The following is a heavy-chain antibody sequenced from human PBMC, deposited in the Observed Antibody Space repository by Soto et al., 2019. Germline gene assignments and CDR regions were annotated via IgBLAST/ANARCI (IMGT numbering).Heavy chain of an antibody. V-gene: IGHV3-30*18. Sequence: GGSLRLACAASGFTFSGYYMHWVRQAPGKGLEWVAVISYDGSTEYYADSVKGRFTISRDNSANRLFLQMNSLRPEDTAVYYCTKDDGYNDSTYYHYFGMDVWGQGTTVTVSS. CDR1: GFTFSGYY. D-gene: IGHD5-12*01. CDR3: TKDDGYNDSTYYHYFGMDV. J-gene: IGHJ6*02. CDR2: ISYDGSTE.